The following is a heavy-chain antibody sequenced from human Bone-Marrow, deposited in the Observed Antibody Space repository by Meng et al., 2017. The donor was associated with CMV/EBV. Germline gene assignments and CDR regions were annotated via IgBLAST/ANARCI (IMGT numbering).Heavy chain of an antibody. V-gene: IGHV4-39*07. Sequence: QASGPGLVTPSDILSLPCTVSGGSISSSSYYWGWIRQPPGKGLEWIGSIYYSGSTYYNPSLKSRVTISVDTSKNQFSLKLSSVTAADTAVYYCARVLPPGNWFDPWGQGTLVTVSS. CDR1: GGSISSSSYY. CDR2: IYYSGST. J-gene: IGHJ5*02. D-gene: IGHD3-10*01. CDR3: ARVLPPGNWFDP.